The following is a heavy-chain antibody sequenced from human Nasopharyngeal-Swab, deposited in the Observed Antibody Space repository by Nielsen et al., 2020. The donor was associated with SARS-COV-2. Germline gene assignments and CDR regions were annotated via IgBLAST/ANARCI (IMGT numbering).Heavy chain of an antibody. CDR1: GYTFTSYD. CDR3: ARLSNYDFWSGHYVYMDV. CDR2: MNPNSGNT. Sequence: ASVKVSCKASGYTFTSYDINWVRQATGQGLEWMGWMNPNSGNTGYAQKFQGRVTMTRNTSISTAYMELSSLRSEDTAVYYCARLSNYDFWSGHYVYMDVWGKGTTVTVSS. J-gene: IGHJ6*03. V-gene: IGHV1-8*01. D-gene: IGHD3-3*01.